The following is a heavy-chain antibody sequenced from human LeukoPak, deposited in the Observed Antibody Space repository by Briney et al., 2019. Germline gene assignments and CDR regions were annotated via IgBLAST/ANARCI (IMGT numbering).Heavy chain of an antibody. CDR1: GFTFSSYA. V-gene: IGHV3-23*01. D-gene: IGHD2-2*01. CDR3: AKADHCSSTSCYYFDY. J-gene: IGHJ4*02. Sequence: TGGSLRLSCAASGFTFSSYAMSWVRQAPGKGLEWVSAISGSGGSTYYADSVKGRFTISRDNSMNTLYLQMNSLRAEDTAVYYCAKADHCSSTSCYYFDYWGQGTLVTVSS. CDR2: ISGSGGST.